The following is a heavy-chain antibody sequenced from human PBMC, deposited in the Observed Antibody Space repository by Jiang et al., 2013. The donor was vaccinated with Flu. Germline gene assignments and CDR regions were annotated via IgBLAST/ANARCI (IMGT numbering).Heavy chain of an antibody. CDR1: GGTFSSYA. J-gene: IGHJ4*02. CDR3: ARVGVTYCGGDCFSPPDY. V-gene: IGHV1-69*01. Sequence: GAEVKKPGSSVKVSCKASGGTFSSYAISWVRQAPGQGLEWMGGIIPIFGTANYAQKFQGRVTITADESTSTAYMELSSLRSEDTAVYYCARVGVTYCGGDCFSPPDYWGQGTLVTVSS. D-gene: IGHD2-21*02. CDR2: IIPIFGTA.